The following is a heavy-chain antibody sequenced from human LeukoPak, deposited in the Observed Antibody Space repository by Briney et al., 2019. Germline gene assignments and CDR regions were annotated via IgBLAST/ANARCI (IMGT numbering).Heavy chain of an antibody. D-gene: IGHD3-22*01. CDR1: GGSISRSNYY. CDR2: VNHSGST. CDR3: ARRYYYDRPPYFDY. V-gene: IGHV4-39*07. J-gene: IGHJ4*02. Sequence: PSETLSLTCTVSGGSISRSNYYWSWIRQPPGKGLEWIGEVNHSGSTNYNPSLKSRVTISVDTSKNQFSLKLSSVTAADTAVYYCARRYYYDRPPYFDYWGQGTLVTVSS.